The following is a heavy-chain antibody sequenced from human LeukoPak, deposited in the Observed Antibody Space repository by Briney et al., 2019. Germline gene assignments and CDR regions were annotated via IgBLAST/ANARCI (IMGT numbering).Heavy chain of an antibody. CDR3: AKDYYHDGSGQLDY. V-gene: IGHV3-23*01. J-gene: IGHJ4*02. D-gene: IGHD3-22*01. Sequence: PGGSLRLSCAASGFTFNHYAMSWVRQAPGKGLEWVSGISASGGGTYYADSVKGRFTISRDNSKNTLYLEMNSLRAEDTAVYYCAKDYYHDGSGQLDYWGQGTLVTVAS. CDR2: ISASGGGT. CDR1: GFTFNHYA.